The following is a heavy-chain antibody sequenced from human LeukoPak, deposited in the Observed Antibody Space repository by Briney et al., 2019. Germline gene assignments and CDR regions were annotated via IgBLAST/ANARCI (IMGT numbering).Heavy chain of an antibody. V-gene: IGHV3-23*01. CDR1: GYSFNNYA. CDR3: AKGAYDYIEIAYFDY. Sequence: GGSLRLSCVASGYSFNNYAMNWVRQAPGKGLEWVSLIIGSSGSTFYADSVKGRFTISRDKSKNTLYLQMNSLRAEDTAVYYCAKGAYDYIEIAYFDYWGQGSLVTVSS. J-gene: IGHJ4*02. D-gene: IGHD5-12*01. CDR2: IIGSSGST.